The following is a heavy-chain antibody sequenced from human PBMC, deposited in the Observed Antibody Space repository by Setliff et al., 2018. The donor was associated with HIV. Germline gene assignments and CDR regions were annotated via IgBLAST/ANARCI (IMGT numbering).Heavy chain of an antibody. V-gene: IGHV4-61*02. J-gene: IGHJ6*03. D-gene: IGHD3-3*01. Sequence: PSETLSLTCTVSGGSISSGNYYWSWIRQPAGKGLEWIGRIYTSGSTNYNPSLKSRLTISVDTSKKQFSLKLSSVTAADTSVYYCARGVLQYNFWRDRRDYHYMDVWGKGTTVTVSS. CDR1: GGSISSGNYY. CDR3: ARGVLQYNFWRDRRDYHYMDV. CDR2: IYTSGST.